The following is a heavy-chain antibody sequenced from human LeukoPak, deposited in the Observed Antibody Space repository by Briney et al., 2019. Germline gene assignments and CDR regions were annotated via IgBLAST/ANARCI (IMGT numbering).Heavy chain of an antibody. CDR3: ATSWAGVAAHDF. CDR2: ISATGGST. D-gene: IGHD2-15*01. V-gene: IGHV3-23*01. CDR1: GFTFSSYG. J-gene: IGHJ4*02. Sequence: GRSLRLSCAASGFTFSSYGMHWVRQAPGKGLEWVSGISATGGSTYHADSVKGRFTMSRDNSENSVYLQMNSLRAGDTAIYYCATSWAGVAAHDFWGQGTQVTVSS.